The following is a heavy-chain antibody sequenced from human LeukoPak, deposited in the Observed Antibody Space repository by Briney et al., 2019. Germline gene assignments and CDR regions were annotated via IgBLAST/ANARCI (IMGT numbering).Heavy chain of an antibody. J-gene: IGHJ4*02. CDR2: IDTDGTSI. V-gene: IGHV3-74*01. CDR1: GFTFSGYW. D-gene: IGHD2-2*01. CDR3: ARGGVPAAWDY. Sequence: GGSLRLSCAASGFTFSGYWMYWVRQVPGKGLLWVSHIDTDGTSINYADSVKGRFTISRDNAKNTMYLRMNSLRVEDTAVYYCARGGVPAAWDYWGQGTLVTVSS.